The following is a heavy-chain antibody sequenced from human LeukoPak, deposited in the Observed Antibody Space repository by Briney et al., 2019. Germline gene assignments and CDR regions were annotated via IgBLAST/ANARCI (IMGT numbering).Heavy chain of an antibody. Sequence: GGSLRLSCSASGFTFTSSAMHCVRQAPGKGLEYVSAISSNGRRTYYADCVKGRFTISRDNSKNTLYLQRSSLRAEDTAVYYCVKLPTDYDVLTGLFDYWGQGTLVTVSS. CDR1: GFTFTSSA. D-gene: IGHD3-9*01. V-gene: IGHV3-64D*06. CDR3: VKLPTDYDVLTGLFDY. CDR2: ISSNGRRT. J-gene: IGHJ4*02.